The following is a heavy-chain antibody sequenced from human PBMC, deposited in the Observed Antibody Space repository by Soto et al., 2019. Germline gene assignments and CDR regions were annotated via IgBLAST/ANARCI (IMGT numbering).Heavy chain of an antibody. CDR1: GFTFSSYA. V-gene: IGHV3-23*01. CDR3: AKLEGSYRLPGHLNWYFDL. Sequence: EVQLLESGGGLVQPGGSLRLSCAASGFTFSSYAMSWVRQAPGKGLEWVSAISGSGGSTYYADFVKGRFTISRDNSKNTLYLQMNSLRAEDTAVYYCAKLEGSYRLPGHLNWYFDLWGRGTLVTVSS. CDR2: ISGSGGST. D-gene: IGHD3-16*02. J-gene: IGHJ2*01.